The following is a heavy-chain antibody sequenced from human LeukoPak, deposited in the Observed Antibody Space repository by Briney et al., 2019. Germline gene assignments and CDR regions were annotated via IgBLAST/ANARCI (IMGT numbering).Heavy chain of an antibody. V-gene: IGHV4-61*08. CDR3: ARGGVVVAAPFDY. CDR2: IYYSGST. Sequence: SQTLSLTCTVSGGSISSGDYYWSWIRQPPGKGLEWIGYIYYSGSTNYNPSLKSRVTISVDTSKNQFSLKLSSVTAADTAVYYCARGGVVVAAPFDYWGQGTLVTVSS. J-gene: IGHJ4*02. D-gene: IGHD2-15*01. CDR1: GGSISSGDYY.